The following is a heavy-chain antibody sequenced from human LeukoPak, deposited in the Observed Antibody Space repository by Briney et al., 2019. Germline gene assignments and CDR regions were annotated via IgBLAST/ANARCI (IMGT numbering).Heavy chain of an antibody. CDR3: AREVGAMNWFDP. D-gene: IGHD1-26*01. CDR1: GFTFSSYE. V-gene: IGHV3-48*03. CDR2: ITSSGSTI. Sequence: PGGSLRLSCVASGFTFSSYEMNWVRQAPGKGLEWVSYITSSGSTIYYADSVEGRFTISRDNAKNTLYLQMNSLRAEDTAVYYCAREVGAMNWFDPWGQGTLVTVSS. J-gene: IGHJ5*02.